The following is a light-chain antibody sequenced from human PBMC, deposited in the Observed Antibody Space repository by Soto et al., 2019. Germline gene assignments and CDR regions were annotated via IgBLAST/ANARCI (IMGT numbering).Light chain of an antibody. CDR3: CSYAGSDTYV. CDR1: SSDVGGYNY. V-gene: IGLV2-11*01. J-gene: IGLJ1*01. CDR2: DVS. Sequence: QSVLTQPRSVSGSPGQSVTISCTGTSSDVGGYNYVSWYQQHPGKAPKLMIYDVSKRPSGVPDRFSGSKSGNTASLTISGLHAEDEADYYCCSYAGSDTYVFGTGTKLTAL.